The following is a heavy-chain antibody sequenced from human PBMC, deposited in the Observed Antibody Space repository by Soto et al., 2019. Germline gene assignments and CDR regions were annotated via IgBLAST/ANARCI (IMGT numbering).Heavy chain of an antibody. CDR1: GGSISSYY. J-gene: IGHJ4*02. V-gene: IGHV4-59*08. Sequence: PSETLSLTCTVSGGSISSYYWSWIRQPPGKGLEWIGYIYYSGSTNYNPSLKSRVTISVDTSKNQFSLKLSSVTAADTAVYYCARHSDDYGDYESFYDYWGQGTLVTVSS. CDR3: ARHSDDYGDYESFYDY. D-gene: IGHD4-17*01. CDR2: IYYSGST.